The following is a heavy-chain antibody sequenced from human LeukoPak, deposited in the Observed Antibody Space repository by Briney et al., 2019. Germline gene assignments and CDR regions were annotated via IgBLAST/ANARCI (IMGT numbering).Heavy chain of an antibody. Sequence: ASVKVSCKASGYTFTSYGISWVRQAPGQGPEWMGWTSAYNGNTNYAQKLQGRVTMTTDTSTSTAYMELRSLRSDDTAVYYCARDYYYDSSGYYLDYWGQGTLVTVSS. V-gene: IGHV1-18*01. CDR1: GYTFTSYG. CDR3: ARDYYYDSSGYYLDY. CDR2: TSAYNGNT. D-gene: IGHD3-22*01. J-gene: IGHJ4*02.